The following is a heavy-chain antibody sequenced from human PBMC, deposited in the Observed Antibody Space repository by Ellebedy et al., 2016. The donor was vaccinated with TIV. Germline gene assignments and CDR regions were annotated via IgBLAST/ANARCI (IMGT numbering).Heavy chain of an antibody. Sequence: PGGSLRLSCAASGFTFSSYAMHWVRQAPGKGLEWVAVISYDGSNKYYADSVKGRFTISRDNSKNTLYLQMNSLRAEDTAVYYCARAQKGYYGSGTYLDYWGQGTLVTVSS. D-gene: IGHD3-10*01. J-gene: IGHJ4*02. CDR1: GFTFSSYA. CDR3: ARAQKGYYGSGTYLDY. CDR2: ISYDGSNK. V-gene: IGHV3-30-3*01.